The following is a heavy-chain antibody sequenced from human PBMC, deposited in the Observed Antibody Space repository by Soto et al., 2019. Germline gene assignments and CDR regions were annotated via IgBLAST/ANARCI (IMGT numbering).Heavy chain of an antibody. CDR2: ISGSGGST. D-gene: IGHD2-21*01. Sequence: EVQLLESGGGLVQPGGSLRLSCAASGFTFSSYAMSWVRQAPGKGLEWVSAISGSGGSTYYADSVKGRFTISRDNSKNPLYLLLDSLRAENTAIYYCLTFPAYCGGDCRTPFGFWGQGTLVTVSS. V-gene: IGHV3-23*01. CDR1: GFTFSSYA. J-gene: IGHJ4*02. CDR3: LTFPAYCGGDCRTPFGF.